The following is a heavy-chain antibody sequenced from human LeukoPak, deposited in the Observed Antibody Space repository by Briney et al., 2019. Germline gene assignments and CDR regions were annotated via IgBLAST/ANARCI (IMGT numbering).Heavy chain of an antibody. D-gene: IGHD3-3*01. CDR1: GGSINSFF. CDR2: IYSSGTT. Sequence: SETLSLTCTVSGGSINSFFWSWIRQPPGTGLEWIGYIYSSGTTTYHPSFKSRVAISLDSSKNQFSLKLNSVTAADTAMYYCARVVDTYYDFWSGYWGGDYYYYYMDVWGKGTTVTVSS. J-gene: IGHJ6*03. CDR3: ARVVDTYYDFWSGYWGGDYYYYYMDV. V-gene: IGHV4-59*01.